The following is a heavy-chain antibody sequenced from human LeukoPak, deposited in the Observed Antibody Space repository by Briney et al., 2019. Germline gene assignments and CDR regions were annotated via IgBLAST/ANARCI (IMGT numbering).Heavy chain of an antibody. CDR2: MNANSGST. CDR3: ARAVGYSSSWSSYYYYYMDV. V-gene: IGHV1-8*03. CDR1: GYTLTRYE. J-gene: IGHJ6*03. D-gene: IGHD6-13*01. Sequence: ASVKVSCKASGYTLTRYEINWVRQATGQGLEWIGWMNANSGSTGYAQTFQGRVTITSNTSINTAYLELSSLRSDDTAVYYCARAVGYSSSWSSYYYYYMDVWGKGTTVTVSS.